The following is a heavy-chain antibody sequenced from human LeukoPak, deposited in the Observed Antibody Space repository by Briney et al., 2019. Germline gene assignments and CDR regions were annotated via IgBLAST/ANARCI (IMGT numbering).Heavy chain of an antibody. V-gene: IGHV4-4*07. J-gene: IGHJ5*02. CDR1: GGPISSYY. CDR3: ARDGTYYDFWSGYDWFDP. CDR2: IYTSGST. Sequence: PSETLSLTCTVSGGPISSYYWSWIRQPAGKGLEWIGRIYTSGSTNYNPSLKSRVTMSVDTSKNQFSLKLSSVTAADTAVYYCARDGTYYDFWSGYDWFDPWGQGTLVTVSS. D-gene: IGHD3-3*01.